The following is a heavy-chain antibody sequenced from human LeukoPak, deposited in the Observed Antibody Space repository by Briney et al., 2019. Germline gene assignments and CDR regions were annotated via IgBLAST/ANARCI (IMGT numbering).Heavy chain of an antibody. CDR3: ARETDSSGWRSSSLEY. J-gene: IGHJ4*02. Sequence: PGGSLRLSCAASGFTFSSYSMSWVRQAPGKGLEWVSYISSSGSYIYYADSVKGRFTISRDNAKNSLYLQMNSLSAEDTAVYYGARETDSSGWRSSSLEYWGQRTRVTVP. V-gene: IGHV3-21*01. CDR1: GFTFSSYS. D-gene: IGHD6-19*01. CDR2: ISSSGSYI.